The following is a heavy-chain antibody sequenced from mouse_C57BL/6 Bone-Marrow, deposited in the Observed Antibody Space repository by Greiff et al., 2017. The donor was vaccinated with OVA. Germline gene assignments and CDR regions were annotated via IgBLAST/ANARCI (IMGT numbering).Heavy chain of an antibody. D-gene: IGHD1-2*01. CDR1: GFNIKDDY. J-gene: IGHJ2*01. CDR3: TTYITQADY. Sequence: EVQLQESGAELVRPGASVKLSCTASGFNIKDDYMHWVKQRPEQGLEWIGWIDPENGDTEYASKFQGKATITADTSSNTAYLQLSSLTSEDTAVYYCTTYITQADYWGQGTTLTVSS. V-gene: IGHV14-4*01. CDR2: IDPENGDT.